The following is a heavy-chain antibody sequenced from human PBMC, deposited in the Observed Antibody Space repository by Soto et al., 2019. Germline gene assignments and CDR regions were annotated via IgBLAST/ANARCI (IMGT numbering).Heavy chain of an antibody. CDR3: ERDRVVLMVHAIGMAV. CDR2: ISSSGSTI. J-gene: IGHJ6*02. CDR1: GFTFSSYE. Sequence: GGSLRLSCAASGFTFSSYEMNWVRQAPGKGLEWVSYISSSGSTIYYADSVKGRFTISRDNAKNSLYLQMNSLRAEDTAVYYCERDRVVLMVHAIGMAVWVQGTTVTVSS. D-gene: IGHD2-8*01. V-gene: IGHV3-48*03.